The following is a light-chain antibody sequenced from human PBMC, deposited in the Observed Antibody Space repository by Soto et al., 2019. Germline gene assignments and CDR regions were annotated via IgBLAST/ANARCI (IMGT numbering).Light chain of an antibody. Sequence: EFVLTQSPGTLSLSPGETATLSCRASQSVASNYLAWYQQKPGQAPRLLISGASSRATGIPDRFSGSGSGTDFTLTISRLEPEDFAVYYCHEYGTCPRAFGQGTKVEIK. CDR2: GAS. V-gene: IGKV3-20*01. CDR1: QSVASNY. J-gene: IGKJ1*01. CDR3: HEYGTCPRA.